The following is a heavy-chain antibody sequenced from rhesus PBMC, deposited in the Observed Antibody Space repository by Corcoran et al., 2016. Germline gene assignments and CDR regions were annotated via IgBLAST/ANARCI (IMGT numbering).Heavy chain of an antibody. CDR3: ATIRGAYNWNDFDY. V-gene: IGHV4-160*01. CDR2: IYGSSGST. D-gene: IGHD1-7*02. J-gene: IGHJ4*01. CDR1: GGSISSNY. Sequence: QVQLQESGPGLVKPSETLSLTCAVSGGSISSNYWTWIRQPPGTGVEWIGYIYGSSGSTYYNPALKSRVTISTDTSKNQFSLKLSSVTAADTAVYYCATIRGAYNWNDFDYWGQGVLVTVSS.